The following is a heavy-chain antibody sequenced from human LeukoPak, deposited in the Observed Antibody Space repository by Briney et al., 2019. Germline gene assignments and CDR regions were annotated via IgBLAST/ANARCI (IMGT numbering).Heavy chain of an antibody. CDR1: GFTLSRHW. Sequence: GGSLRLSCAASGFTLSRHWMSWVRQAPGKGLEWVANIKQDGSEKYYVDSVKGRFTVSRDNAKNSLYLQMNSLRAEDTAVYYCATRAVYDPADYWGQGTLVTVSS. CDR3: ATRAVYDPADY. J-gene: IGHJ4*02. D-gene: IGHD5/OR15-5a*01. CDR2: IKQDGSEK. V-gene: IGHV3-7*01.